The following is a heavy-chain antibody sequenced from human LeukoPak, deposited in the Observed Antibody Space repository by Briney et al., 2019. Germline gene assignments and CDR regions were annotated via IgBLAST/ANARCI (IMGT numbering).Heavy chain of an antibody. Sequence: GESLKISCKGSGYNFANYWNGWVRQMPGKGLEWMGIIYPGDSGTRYSPSFQGQVTISADESIETAYLQWSSLKASDTAMYYCARHVSGHGDFWGQGTLVTVSS. CDR3: ARHVSGHGDF. CDR1: GYNFANYW. J-gene: IGHJ4*02. CDR2: IYPGDSGT. V-gene: IGHV5-51*01. D-gene: IGHD5-12*01.